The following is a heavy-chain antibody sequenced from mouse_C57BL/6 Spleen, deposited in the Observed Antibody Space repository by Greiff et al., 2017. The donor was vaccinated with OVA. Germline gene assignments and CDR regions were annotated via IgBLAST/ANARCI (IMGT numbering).Heavy chain of an antibody. V-gene: IGHV1-69*01. CDR1: GYTFTSYW. CDR2: IDPSDSYT. J-gene: IGHJ3*01. Sequence: QVQLKQPGAELVMPGASVKLSCKASGYTFTSYWMHWVKQRPGQGLEWIGEIDPSDSYTNYNQKFKGKSTLTVDKSSSTAYMQLSSLTSEDSAVYYCARSPYDGYYVAWFAYWGQGTLVTVSA. D-gene: IGHD2-3*01. CDR3: ARSPYDGYYVAWFAY.